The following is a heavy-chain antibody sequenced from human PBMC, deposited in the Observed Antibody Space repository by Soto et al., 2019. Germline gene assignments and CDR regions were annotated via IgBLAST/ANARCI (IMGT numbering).Heavy chain of an antibody. J-gene: IGHJ4*02. V-gene: IGHV1-18*01. CDR1: GYSFTSYG. D-gene: IGHD3-3*01. CDR3: ARDFGSDLRAPPGVFDS. Sequence: GASVKGSWKAAGYSFTSYGISLVRRAPGQGLEWMGWISAYNGNTKYAQNLQARVTLTTDTSTYTAYMELRSLKSDDTAVYYCARDFGSDLRAPPGVFDSSGKAALLTVSS. CDR2: ISAYNGNT.